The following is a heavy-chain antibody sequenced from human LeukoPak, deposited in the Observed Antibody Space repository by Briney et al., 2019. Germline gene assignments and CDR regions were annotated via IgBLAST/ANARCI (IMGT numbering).Heavy chain of an antibody. CDR3: AISEHGVSDY. CDR2: ITSSGGDT. J-gene: IGHJ4*02. Sequence: GGSLRLSCTASGSGLTFDNYFMSWVRQAPGKGLEWVSGITSSGGDTYYADSVKGRFIISRDNSKNTVILLMDSLRGDDTAVYYCAISEHGVSDYWGQGTLVTVSS. D-gene: IGHD4-17*01. V-gene: IGHV3-23*01. CDR1: GSGLTFDNYF.